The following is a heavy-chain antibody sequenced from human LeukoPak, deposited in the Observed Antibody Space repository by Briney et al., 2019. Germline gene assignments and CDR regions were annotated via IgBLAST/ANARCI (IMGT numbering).Heavy chain of an antibody. CDR2: ISWNSGSI. V-gene: IGHV3-9*01. D-gene: IGHD5-24*01. J-gene: IGHJ5*02. CDR3: AKVGKRWLLGFDP. Sequence: GGSLRLSCAASGFTFDDYAMHWVRQAPGKGLEWVSGISWNSGSIGYADSVKGRLTISRDNAKNSLYLQMNGLRAEDTALYYCAKVGKRWLLGFDPWGQGTLVTVSS. CDR1: GFTFDDYA.